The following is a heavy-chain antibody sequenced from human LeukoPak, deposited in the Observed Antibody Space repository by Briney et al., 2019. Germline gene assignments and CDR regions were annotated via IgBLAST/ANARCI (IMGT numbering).Heavy chain of an antibody. CDR1: GGSISSYNW. D-gene: IGHD5-12*01. J-gene: IGHJ4*02. Sequence: SETLSLTCAVYGGSISSYNWWSWVRQPPGKGLGWIGEVYHTGSTNYNPSLQRRVTISVDTSKNEFSLKLTSVTAADTAVYYCARGNLVATLYFDYWGQGALVTVSS. CDR3: ARGNLVATLYFDY. V-gene: IGHV4-4*02. CDR2: VYHTGST.